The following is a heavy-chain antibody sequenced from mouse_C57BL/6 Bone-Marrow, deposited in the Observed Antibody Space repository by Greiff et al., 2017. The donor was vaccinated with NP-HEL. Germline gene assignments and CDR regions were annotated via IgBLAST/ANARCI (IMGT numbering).Heavy chain of an antibody. CDR1: GYTFTEYT. CDR2: FYPGSGSI. J-gene: IGHJ1*03. Sequence: QVQLKESGAELVKPGASVKLSCKASGYTFTEYTIHWVKQRSGQGLEWIGWFYPGSGSIKYNEKFKDKATLTADKSSSTVYMDLSRLTSEDSAIYFCARDGDYVGSSYGYFDVWGTGTTVTVSS. V-gene: IGHV1-62-2*01. D-gene: IGHD1-1*01. CDR3: ARDGDYVGSSYGYFDV.